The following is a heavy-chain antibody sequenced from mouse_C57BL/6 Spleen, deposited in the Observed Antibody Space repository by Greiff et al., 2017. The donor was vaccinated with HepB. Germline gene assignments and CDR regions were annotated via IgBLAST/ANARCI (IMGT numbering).Heavy chain of an antibody. D-gene: IGHD2-2*01. V-gene: IGHV1-80*01. Sequence: VQLVESVAELVKPGASVKISCKASGYAFSSYWMNWVKQRPGKGLEWIGQIYPGDGDTNYNGKFKGKATLTADKSSSTAYMQLSSLTSEDSAVYFCARSGYYWYFDVWGTGTTVTVSS. CDR2: IYPGDGDT. J-gene: IGHJ1*03. CDR1: GYAFSSYW. CDR3: ARSGYYWYFDV.